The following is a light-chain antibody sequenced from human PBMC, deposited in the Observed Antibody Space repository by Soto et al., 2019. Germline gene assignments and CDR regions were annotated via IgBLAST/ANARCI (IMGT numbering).Light chain of an antibody. Sequence: ENVLTQSPATLYLSKGEGATLSCRASQSINTYLAWYQQKPGQAPRLLIYDASKRATGIPSRFSGSGSGTDFTLTISCLQSEDFATYYCQQYYSFPLTFGGGTNV. CDR2: DAS. CDR3: QQYYSFPLT. V-gene: IGKV3D-15*01. J-gene: IGKJ4*01. CDR1: QSINTY.